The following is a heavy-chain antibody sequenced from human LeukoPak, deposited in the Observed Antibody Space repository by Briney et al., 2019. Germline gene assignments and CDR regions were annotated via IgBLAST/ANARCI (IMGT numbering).Heavy chain of an antibody. J-gene: IGHJ4*02. D-gene: IGHD3-9*01. CDR3: AKADYDILTGYYH. Sequence: GGFLRLSCAASGFTFSGYAMSWVRQAPGKGLEWVSAISGSGSSTYYADSVKGRFTISRDNSKNTLYLQMNSLRAEDTAVYYCAKADYDILTGYYHRGQGTLVTVSS. CDR1: GFTFSGYA. V-gene: IGHV3-23*01. CDR2: ISGSGSST.